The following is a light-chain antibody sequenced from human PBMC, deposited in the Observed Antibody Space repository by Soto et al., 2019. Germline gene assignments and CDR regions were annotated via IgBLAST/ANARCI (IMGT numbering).Light chain of an antibody. J-gene: IGKJ2*01. Sequence: DIQMTQSPPSLAASVGDRVTITCQASQDLTNYLNWYQQKPGEAPKLLIYDTITLEEGVPSRFSGGGSGTDFTFTINGLQPEDAAIYSCQQYVNLPYTLGQGTKLEIK. CDR2: DTI. CDR3: QQYVNLPYT. V-gene: IGKV1-33*01. CDR1: QDLTNY.